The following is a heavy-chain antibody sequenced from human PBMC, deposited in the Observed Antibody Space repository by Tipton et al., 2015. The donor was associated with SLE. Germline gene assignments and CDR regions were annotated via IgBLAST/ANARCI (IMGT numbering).Heavy chain of an antibody. CDR3: ARRWQYQLLR. V-gene: IGHV4-34*01. J-gene: IGHJ4*02. CDR2: INHSGST. Sequence: LRLSCAVYGGSFSGYYWSWIRQPPGKGLAWIGEINHSGSTNYNPSLKSRVTISVDTSKNQFSLKLSSVTAADTAVYYCARRWQYQLLRWGQGTLVTVSS. CDR1: GGSFSGYY. D-gene: IGHD2-2*01.